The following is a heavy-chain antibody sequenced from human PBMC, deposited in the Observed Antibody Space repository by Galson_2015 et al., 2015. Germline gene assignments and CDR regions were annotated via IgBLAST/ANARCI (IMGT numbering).Heavy chain of an antibody. CDR3: AVWAITSARGNYYHCMDV. CDR2: ISSSSSYI. D-gene: IGHD3-10*01. CDR1: GFTFSSYS. Sequence: SLRLSCAASGFTFSSYSMNWVRQAPGKGLEWVSSISSSSSYIYYADSVKGRFTISRDNAKNSLYLQMNSLRAEDTAVYYCAVWAITSARGNYYHCMDVWGQGTTVTVSS. V-gene: IGHV3-21*01. J-gene: IGHJ6*02.